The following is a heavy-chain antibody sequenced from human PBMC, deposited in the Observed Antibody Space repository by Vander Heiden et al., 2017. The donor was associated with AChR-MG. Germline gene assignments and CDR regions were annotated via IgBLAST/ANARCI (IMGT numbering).Heavy chain of an antibody. D-gene: IGHD3-22*01. J-gene: IGHJ4*02. V-gene: IGHV3-23*01. CDR2: IVGSGGST. CDR1: GFTISTRA. CDR3: ARGAHYDVSGYYYFDY. Sequence: EVQLMESGGGLVQPGGSLRLSCAASGFTISTRAMSWVRQAPGKGLGWVSAIVGSGGSTNYADSVKGRFTISRDTSKNTLYLQMNSLRAEDTAVYYCARGAHYDVSGYYYFDYWGQGTLVTVSS.